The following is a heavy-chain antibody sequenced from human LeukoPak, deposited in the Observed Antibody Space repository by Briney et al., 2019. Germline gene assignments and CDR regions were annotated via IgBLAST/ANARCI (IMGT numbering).Heavy chain of an antibody. V-gene: IGHV3-30*04. CDR1: GFTFSSYA. Sequence: GGSLRLSCAASGFTFSSYAMHWVRQAPGKGLEWVAVISYDGSNKYYADSVKGRFTISRDNSKNTLYLQMNSLRAEDTAVYYCAKGVRDGYNYVDYWGQGTLVTVSS. CDR2: ISYDGSNK. D-gene: IGHD5-24*01. J-gene: IGHJ4*02. CDR3: AKGVRDGYNYVDY.